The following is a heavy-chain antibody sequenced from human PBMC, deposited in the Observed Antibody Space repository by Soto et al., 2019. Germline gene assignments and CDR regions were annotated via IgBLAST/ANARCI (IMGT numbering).Heavy chain of an antibody. CDR2: IPFDGRNT. Sequence: PGGSLRLSCAASGFTFNNYGMHWVRQAPGKGLEWVVVIPFDGRNTYYADSVKGRFTISRDNSKNTLYLQMTSLRAEDTAMYYCARWGETFYYDSSGYPDTFDIWGQGTMVTVSS. J-gene: IGHJ3*02. D-gene: IGHD3-22*01. V-gene: IGHV3-30*03. CDR1: GFTFNNYG. CDR3: ARWGETFYYDSSGYPDTFDI.